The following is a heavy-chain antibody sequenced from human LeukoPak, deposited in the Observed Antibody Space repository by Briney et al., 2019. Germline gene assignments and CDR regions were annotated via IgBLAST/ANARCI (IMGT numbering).Heavy chain of an antibody. CDR1: GFTFSSYT. CDR3: ATVTKVDFNY. CDR2: VSVEGIGR. D-gene: IGHD4-11*01. J-gene: IGHJ4*02. V-gene: IGHV3-30*09. Sequence: GGSLRLSCAASGFTFSSYTFYWLRQAPGKGLEWVASVSVEGIGRYFPGSVEGRFAISRDDSTKSVFLQMSNLRPEDTAVYFCATVTKVDFNYWGQGTLVTVSS.